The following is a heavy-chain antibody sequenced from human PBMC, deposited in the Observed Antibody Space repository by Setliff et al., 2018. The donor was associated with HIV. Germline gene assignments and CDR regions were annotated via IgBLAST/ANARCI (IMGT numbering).Heavy chain of an antibody. CDR2: IYYSGST. J-gene: IGHJ2*01. V-gene: IGHV4-39*07. CDR1: GGSIRSSGYY. Sequence: ASETLSLTCSVSGGSIRSSGYYWGWIRQPPGKGLEWIESIYYSGSTYYNPSLKSRVTISVDTSKNQFSLKLSSVTAADTAVYYCARSRGDIVMMVAAHWYFDLWGRGTLVTVPQ. CDR3: ARSRGDIVMMVAAHWYFDL. D-gene: IGHD2-15*01.